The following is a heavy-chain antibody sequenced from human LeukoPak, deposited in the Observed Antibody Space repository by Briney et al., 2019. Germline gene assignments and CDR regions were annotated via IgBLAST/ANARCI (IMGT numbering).Heavy chain of an antibody. J-gene: IGHJ4*02. D-gene: IGHD6-13*01. V-gene: IGHV4-59*08. CDR3: ARHAKTSWAAVGTFDY. CDR2: IYYSGST. Sequence: SETLSLTCTVSGGSISSYYWSWIRQPPGKGLEWIGYIYYSGSTNYNPSLKRRVTISVYTSKNQFSLKLSSVTAADTAVYYCARHAKTSWAAVGTFDYSGQGTLVTVSS. CDR1: GGSISSYY.